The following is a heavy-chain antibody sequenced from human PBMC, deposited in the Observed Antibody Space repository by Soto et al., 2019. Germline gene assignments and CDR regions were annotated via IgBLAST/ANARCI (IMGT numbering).Heavy chain of an antibody. CDR1: GGSISSGHYY. V-gene: IGHV4-61*01. D-gene: IGHD3-10*01. CDR2: IYYSGST. Sequence: SETLSLTCTVSGGSISSGHYYWSWIRQPPGKGLEWIGYIYYSGSTNYNPSLKSRVTISVDTSKNQFSLKLNSMTAADTAVYYCSRHNYGSGSTYFDYWGQGTLVTVSS. J-gene: IGHJ4*02. CDR3: SRHNYGSGSTYFDY.